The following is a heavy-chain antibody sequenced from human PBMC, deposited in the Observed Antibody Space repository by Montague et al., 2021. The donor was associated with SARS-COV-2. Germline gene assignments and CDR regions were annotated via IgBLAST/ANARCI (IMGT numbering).Heavy chain of an antibody. CDR3: AREYSSGVYFDY. J-gene: IGHJ4*02. CDR1: GFSLSTSGMC. D-gene: IGHD6-19*01. Sequence: PALVKPTQTLTLTGTFSGFSLSTSGMCVSWIRQPPGKALEWLARIDWXXXKYSSTSLKTRLTISKDTSKNQVVLTMTNMDPVDTATYYCAREYSSGVYFDYRGQGTLVTVSS. V-gene: IGHV2-70*11. CDR2: IDWXXXK.